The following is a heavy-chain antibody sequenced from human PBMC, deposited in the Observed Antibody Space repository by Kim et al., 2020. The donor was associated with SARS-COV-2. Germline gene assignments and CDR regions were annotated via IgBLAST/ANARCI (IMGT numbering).Heavy chain of an antibody. CDR2: ISAYNGNT. V-gene: IGHV1-18*01. CDR1: GYTFTSYG. CDR3: ARESNIVVVTATVDY. D-gene: IGHD2-21*02. J-gene: IGHJ4*02. Sequence: ASVKVSCKASGYTFTSYGISWVRQAPGQGLEWMGWISAYNGNTNYAQKLQGRVTMTTDTSTSTAYMELRSLRSDDTAVYYCARESNIVVVTATVDYWGQGTLVTVSS.